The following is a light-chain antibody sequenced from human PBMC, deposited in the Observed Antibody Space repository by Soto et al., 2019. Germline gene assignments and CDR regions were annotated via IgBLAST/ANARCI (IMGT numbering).Light chain of an antibody. V-gene: IGKV2-28*01. J-gene: IGKJ3*01. CDR3: MQARQTPFT. Sequence: DIVMTQSPVSLAVTRGEPASISCTSSQSLLYIDGNNYLDWYLQKPGQPPQLLIYSASNRASGVPDRFSGSGSGTDFTLKISRVEAEDVGVYFCMQARQTPFTFGPGTKVDIK. CDR2: SAS. CDR1: QSLLYIDGNNY.